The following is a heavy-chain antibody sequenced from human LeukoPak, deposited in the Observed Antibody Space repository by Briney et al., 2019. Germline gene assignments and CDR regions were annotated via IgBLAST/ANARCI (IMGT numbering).Heavy chain of an antibody. Sequence: AGSLRLSCAASGFTFSTYEMNWVRQAPGKGLEWLSYINNSSGTIYYADSVKGRFTISRDNAKNSLYLQMNSLRAEDTAVYYCATKHDYWGQGTLVTVSS. V-gene: IGHV3-48*03. CDR1: GFTFSTYE. J-gene: IGHJ4*02. CDR3: ATKHDY. CDR2: INNSSGTI.